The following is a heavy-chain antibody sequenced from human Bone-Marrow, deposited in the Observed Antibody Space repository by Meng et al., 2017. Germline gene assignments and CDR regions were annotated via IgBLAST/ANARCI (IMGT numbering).Heavy chain of an antibody. CDR2: IWYDGSNK. V-gene: IGHV3-33*01. Sequence: GGSLRLSCAASGFTFSSYGMHWVRQAPGKGLEWVAVIWYDGSNKYYADSVKGRFTISRDNSKNTLYLQMNSLRAEDTAVYYCARGVGAYSSGWPIAAFDYWGQGTLVTVSS. J-gene: IGHJ4*02. D-gene: IGHD6-19*01. CDR1: GFTFSSYG. CDR3: ARGVGAYSSGWPIAAFDY.